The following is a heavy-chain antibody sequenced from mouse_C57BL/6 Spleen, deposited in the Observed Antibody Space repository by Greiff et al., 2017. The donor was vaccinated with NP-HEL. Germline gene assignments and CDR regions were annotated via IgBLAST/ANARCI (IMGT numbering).Heavy chain of an antibody. J-gene: IGHJ1*03. CDR1: GYTFTDYY. V-gene: IGHV1-19*01. CDR2: INPYNGGT. Sequence: SGPVLVKPGASVKMSCKASGYTFTDYYMNWVKQSHGKSLEWIGVINPYNGGTSYNQKFKGKATLTVDKSSSTAYMELNSLTSEDSAVYYCARTTVVATGYFDVWGTGTTVTVSS. CDR3: ARTTVVATGYFDV. D-gene: IGHD1-1*01.